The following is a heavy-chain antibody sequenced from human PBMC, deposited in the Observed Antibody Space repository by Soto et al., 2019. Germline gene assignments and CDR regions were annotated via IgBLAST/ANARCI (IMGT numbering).Heavy chain of an antibody. V-gene: IGHV4-39*01. J-gene: IGHJ2*01. CDR3: AGRIAVAGFNWYFDL. CDR2: IYYSGST. Sequence: SETLSLTSTVSGGSISTSSYYWGWIRERPGKGLEWIGSIYYSGSTYYNPSLKSRVTISVDTSKNQFSLKLSSVTAADTAVYYCAGRIAVAGFNWYFDLWGRGTLVTVSS. D-gene: IGHD6-19*01. CDR1: GGSISTSSYY.